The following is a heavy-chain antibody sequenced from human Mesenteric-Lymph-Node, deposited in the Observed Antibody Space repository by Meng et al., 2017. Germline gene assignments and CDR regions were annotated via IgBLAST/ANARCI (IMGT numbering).Heavy chain of an antibody. Sequence: ESLKISCAASGFTFSSYSMNWVRQAPGKGLEWIGEINHSGSTNYNPSLKSRVTISVDTSKNQFSLKLSSVTAADTAVYYCARTDPNRRPPRNYDPLLSTLDYWGQGTLVTVSS. V-gene: IGHV4-34*01. CDR2: INHSGST. J-gene: IGHJ4*02. CDR3: ARTDPNRRPPRNYDPLLSTLDY. D-gene: IGHD3-22*01. CDR1: GFTFSSYS.